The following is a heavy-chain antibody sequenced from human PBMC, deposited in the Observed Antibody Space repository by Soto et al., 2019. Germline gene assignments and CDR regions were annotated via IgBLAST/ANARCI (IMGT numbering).Heavy chain of an antibody. V-gene: IGHV1-18*01. J-gene: IGHJ6*02. CDR3: ARGARSSWYYYYGMDV. Sequence: ASVKVSCKASGYTFTSYGISWVRQAPGQGLEWMGWISAYNGNTNYAQKLQGRVTMTTDTSTSTAYMELRSLRSDDTAVYYCARGARSSWYYYYGMDVWGQGTTVTVSS. CDR1: GYTFTSYG. CDR2: ISAYNGNT. D-gene: IGHD6-13*01.